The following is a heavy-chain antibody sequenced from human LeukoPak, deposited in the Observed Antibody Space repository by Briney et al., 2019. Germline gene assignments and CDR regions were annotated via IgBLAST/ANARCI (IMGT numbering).Heavy chain of an antibody. Sequence: GESLKISCKGSGYSFTSYWIGWVRQMYGKGMEWMGIIYAGDSDTTYSPSVEGQVTISAEKSISTAYLQWSSLKAADTAMYYCARHTTGTTSFDYWGQGTLVTVSS. CDR2: IYAGDSDT. CDR3: ARHTTGTTSFDY. CDR1: GYSFTSYW. V-gene: IGHV5-51*01. J-gene: IGHJ4*02. D-gene: IGHD1-1*01.